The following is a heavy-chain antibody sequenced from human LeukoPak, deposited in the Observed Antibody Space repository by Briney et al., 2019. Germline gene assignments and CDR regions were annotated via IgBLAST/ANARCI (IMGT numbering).Heavy chain of an antibody. CDR3: ARGGCSSTSCYLPFDP. V-gene: IGHV4-34*01. Sequence: SETLSLTCAVYGGSFSGYYWGWIRQPPGKGLELIGEINHSGSTNYNPSLKSRVTISVDTSKNQLSLKLSSVAAADTAVYYCARGGCSSTSCYLPFDPWGQGTLVTVSS. D-gene: IGHD2-2*01. CDR2: INHSGST. CDR1: GGSFSGYY. J-gene: IGHJ5*02.